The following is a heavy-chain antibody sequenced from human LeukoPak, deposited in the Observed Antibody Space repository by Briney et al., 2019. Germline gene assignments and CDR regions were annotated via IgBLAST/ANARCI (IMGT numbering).Heavy chain of an antibody. CDR3: ARQNFYRYCRSTSCYRPYYYYYMDV. V-gene: IGHV4-34*01. CDR2: INHSGST. D-gene: IGHD2-2*01. CDR1: GGSFSGYY. Sequence: PSETLSLTCAVYGGSFSGYYWSWIRQPPGKGLEWIGEINHSGSTNYNPSLKSRVTISVDTSKNQFPLKLSSVTAADTTVYYCARQNFYRYCRSTSCYRPYYYYYMDVWGKGTTVTISS. J-gene: IGHJ6*03.